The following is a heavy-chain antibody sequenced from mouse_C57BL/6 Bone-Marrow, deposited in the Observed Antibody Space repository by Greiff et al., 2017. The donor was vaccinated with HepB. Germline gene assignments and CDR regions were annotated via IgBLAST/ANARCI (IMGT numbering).Heavy chain of an antibody. V-gene: IGHV1-53*01. D-gene: IGHD2-4*01. CDR3: AREGLYYDYDGNYFDY. CDR1: GYTFTSYW. Sequence: QVQLKQPGTELVKPGASVKLSCKASGYTFTSYWMHWVKQRPGQGLEWIGNINPSNGGTNYNEKFKSKATLTVDKSSSTAYMQLSSLTSEDSAVYYCAREGLYYDYDGNYFDYWGQGTTLTVSS. J-gene: IGHJ2*01. CDR2: INPSNGGT.